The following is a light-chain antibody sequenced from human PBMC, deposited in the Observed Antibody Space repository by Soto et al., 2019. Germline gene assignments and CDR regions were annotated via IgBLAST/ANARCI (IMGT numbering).Light chain of an antibody. Sequence: QSALTQPASVSGSPGQSITISCTGTSSDLGTYKYVSWYQQHPGKAPKLILFEVSSRPSGVSRRFSGSKYGNRASLTISGLQPEDEADYYCASYSNSGSLGVFGGGTKLTVL. CDR3: ASYSNSGSLGV. CDR2: EVS. J-gene: IGLJ3*02. CDR1: SSDLGTYKY. V-gene: IGLV2-14*01.